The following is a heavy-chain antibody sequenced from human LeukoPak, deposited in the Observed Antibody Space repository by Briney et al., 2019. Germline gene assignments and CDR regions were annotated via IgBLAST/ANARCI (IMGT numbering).Heavy chain of an antibody. V-gene: IGHV3-30-3*01. CDR2: ISYDGSNK. CDR1: GFTFSSYA. CDR3: ARDRYGD. J-gene: IGHJ4*02. D-gene: IGHD3-10*01. Sequence: GGSLRLSSAASGFTFSSYAMHWVRQAPGKGLEWVAVISYDGSNKYYADSVKGRFTISRDNSKNTLYLQMNSLRAEDTAVYYCARDRYGDWGQGTLVTVSS.